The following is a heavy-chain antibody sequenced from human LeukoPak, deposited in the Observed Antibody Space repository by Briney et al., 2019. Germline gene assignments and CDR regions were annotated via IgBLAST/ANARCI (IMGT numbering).Heavy chain of an antibody. CDR2: IYSGGST. Sequence: AGGSLRLSCAASGFTVSSNYMSWVRQAPGKGLGWVSVIYSGGSTYYADSVKGRFTISRDNSKNTLYLQMNSLRAEDTAVYYCARVPYYGSGSYLDYWGQGTLVTVPS. CDR3: ARVPYYGSGSYLDY. CDR1: GFTVSSNY. D-gene: IGHD3-10*01. J-gene: IGHJ4*02. V-gene: IGHV3-53*01.